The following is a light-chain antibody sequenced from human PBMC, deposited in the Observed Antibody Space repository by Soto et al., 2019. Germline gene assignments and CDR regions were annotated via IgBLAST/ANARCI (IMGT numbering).Light chain of an antibody. J-gene: IGKJ1*01. V-gene: IGKV3-20*01. CDR3: QQYGSSGT. Sequence: EIVLTQSPGTLSLSPGARATLSCRASQSVDRNYLAWYQHKPGQAPRLLIYGASTRATGIPDRFSGSGSGTDFTLTISRLEPEDFAVYYCQQYGSSGTFGQGTKVDIK. CDR2: GAS. CDR1: QSVDRNY.